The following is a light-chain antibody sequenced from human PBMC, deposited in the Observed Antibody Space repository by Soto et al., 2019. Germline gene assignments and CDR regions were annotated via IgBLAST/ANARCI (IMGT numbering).Light chain of an antibody. CDR1: QSVSSSY. J-gene: IGKJ1*01. Sequence: EIVLTQSPGTLSLSPGERATLCFSASQSVSSSYLGWYQQKPGQAPRLLICGASSRATGIPDRFSGSGSGTDFTLTISRLEPEDFAVYYCQQYGSSPRTFGQGTKVDIK. CDR3: QQYGSSPRT. V-gene: IGKV3-20*01. CDR2: GAS.